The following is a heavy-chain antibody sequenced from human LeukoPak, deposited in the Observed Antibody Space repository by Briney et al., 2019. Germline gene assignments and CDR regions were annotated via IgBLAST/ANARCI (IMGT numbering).Heavy chain of an antibody. V-gene: IGHV1-2*02. CDR3: ARAAVVAGSTETFDP. Sequence: AASVKVSCKASGYTFTGYYMHWVRQAPGQGLEWMGWINTKSGGTNYAEKFQGRVTMTRDTSISTAYMELSRLRSDDSAVYYCARAAVVAGSTETFDPWGQGTLVTVSS. D-gene: IGHD6-19*01. J-gene: IGHJ5*02. CDR1: GYTFTGYY. CDR2: INTKSGGT.